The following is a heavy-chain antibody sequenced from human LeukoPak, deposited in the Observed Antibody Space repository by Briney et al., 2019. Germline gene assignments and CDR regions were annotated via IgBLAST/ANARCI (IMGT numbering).Heavy chain of an antibody. CDR3: ARDLGAYSSSWYWFDP. J-gene: IGHJ5*02. D-gene: IGHD6-13*01. CDR2: INWNGGST. CDR1: GFTFDDYG. Sequence: PGGSLRLSCAASGFTFDDYGMSWVRQAPGKGLEWVSGINWNGGSTGYADSVKGRFTISRDNAKNSLYLQMNSLRAEDTALYYCARDLGAYSSSWYWFDPWGQGTLVTVSP. V-gene: IGHV3-20*04.